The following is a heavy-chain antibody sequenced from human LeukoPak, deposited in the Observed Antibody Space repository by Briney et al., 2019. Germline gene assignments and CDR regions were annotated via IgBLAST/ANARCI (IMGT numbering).Heavy chain of an antibody. CDR2: ISAYNGNT. D-gene: IGHD3-22*01. CDR1: GYTFTSYG. V-gene: IGHV1-18*01. Sequence: ASVKVSCKASGYTFTSYGISWVRQAPGQGLEWMGWISAYNGNTNYAQKLQGRVTMTTDTSTSTAYMELRSLRSDDTAVYYCARTQGDYYDIKSDDAFDIWGQGTMVTVSS. J-gene: IGHJ3*02. CDR3: ARTQGDYYDIKSDDAFDI.